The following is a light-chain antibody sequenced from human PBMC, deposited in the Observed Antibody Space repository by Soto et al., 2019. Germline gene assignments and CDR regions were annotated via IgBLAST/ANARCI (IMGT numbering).Light chain of an antibody. CDR1: SSNIGSYP. CDR3: AAWDASLSGHV. V-gene: IGLV1-47*02. J-gene: IGLJ1*01. CDR2: SDD. Sequence: QSALTQSPSASGTPGQRVTISCYGSSSNIGSYPVYWYQQLPGTAPKLLINSDDQRPSGVPDRFSASKSGTSASLAISGLRSEDEADYYCAAWDASLSGHVFGAGTQVTVL.